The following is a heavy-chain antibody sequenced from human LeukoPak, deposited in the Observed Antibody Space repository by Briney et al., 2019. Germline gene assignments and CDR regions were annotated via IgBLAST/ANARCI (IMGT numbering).Heavy chain of an antibody. CDR2: IYYSGST. CDR1: GGSISSYY. CDR3: AGLGLWFGRTDY. J-gene: IGHJ4*02. V-gene: IGHV4-59*01. Sequence: SETLSLTCTVSGGSISSYYWSWIRQPPGKGLEWIGYIYYSGSTNYNPSLKSRVTISVDTSKNQFSLKLSSVTAADTAVYYCAGLGLWFGRTDYWGQGTLVTVSS. D-gene: IGHD3-10*01.